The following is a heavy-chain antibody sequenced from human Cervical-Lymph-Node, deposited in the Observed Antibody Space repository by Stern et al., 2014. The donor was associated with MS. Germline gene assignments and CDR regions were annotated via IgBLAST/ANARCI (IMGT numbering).Heavy chain of an antibody. CDR1: GYTFTSYY. CDR3: ARFEGGSWYHGALDY. CDR2: INPSGGST. J-gene: IGHJ4*02. Sequence: QVQLVQSGAEVKKPGASVKVSCKASGYTFTSYYMHWVRQAPGQGLEWIGIINPSGGSTSYAQKFQGRVTMTRDTSTSTVYMELSSLRSEDTAVYYCARFEGGSWYHGALDYWGQGTLVTVSS. D-gene: IGHD6-13*01. V-gene: IGHV1-46*01.